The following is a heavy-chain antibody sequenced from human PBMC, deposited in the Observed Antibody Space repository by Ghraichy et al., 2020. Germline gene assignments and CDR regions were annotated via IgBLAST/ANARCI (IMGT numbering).Heavy chain of an antibody. CDR2: INHSGIT. Sequence: IGEINHSGITNYNPSLQSRVTISIDTSKNQFFLKMNSVTAADTAVYYCARDSRYYYFHGMDVWGQGTTVTVSS. CDR3: ARDSRYYYFHGMDV. J-gene: IGHJ6*01. V-gene: IGHV4-34*01.